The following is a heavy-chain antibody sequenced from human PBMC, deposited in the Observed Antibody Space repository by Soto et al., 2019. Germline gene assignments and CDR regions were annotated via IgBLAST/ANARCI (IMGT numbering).Heavy chain of an antibody. CDR1: SGSISSGRCY. D-gene: IGHD3-22*01. CDR2: IYYSGST. J-gene: IGHJ3*02. V-gene: IGHV4-39*01. CDR3: ARQTDSYYTFDAFDI. Sequence: SETLSLTCTVSSGSISSGRCYWDWIRQPPGKGLEWIGNIYYSGSTHYNPSLESRVTISVDTSKNQFSLKLSSVTATDTAVYYCARQTDSYYTFDAFDIWGQGTIVTVSS.